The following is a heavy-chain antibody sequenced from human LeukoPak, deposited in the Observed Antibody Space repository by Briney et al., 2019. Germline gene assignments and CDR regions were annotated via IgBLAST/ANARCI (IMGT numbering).Heavy chain of an antibody. CDR1: GDSITSYY. V-gene: IGHV4-59*01. J-gene: IGHJ4*02. Sequence: PSETLSLTCTVSGDSITSYYWSWIRQPPGKALEWIGYIYYNVTSDYNPSLKSRVTMSVDMSTNQISLKLRSVTAADTAVYYCASRSSGWYTLFDYWGQGTLVTVSS. D-gene: IGHD6-19*01. CDR3: ASRSSGWYTLFDY. CDR2: IYYNVTS.